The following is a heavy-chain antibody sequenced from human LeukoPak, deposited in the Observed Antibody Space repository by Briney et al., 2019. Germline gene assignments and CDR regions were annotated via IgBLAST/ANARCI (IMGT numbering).Heavy chain of an antibody. Sequence: GGSLRLSCAASGFTFSSYGMNWVRQAPGKGLEWVASISSSSSYIYYADSVKGRFTISRDTAKNSLYLQMNSLRAEGTAVYYCARVLDSAWYSGYWGQGTLVTVSS. CDR1: GFTFSSYG. CDR3: ARVLDSAWYSGY. J-gene: IGHJ4*02. CDR2: ISSSSSYI. D-gene: IGHD6-19*01. V-gene: IGHV3-21*01.